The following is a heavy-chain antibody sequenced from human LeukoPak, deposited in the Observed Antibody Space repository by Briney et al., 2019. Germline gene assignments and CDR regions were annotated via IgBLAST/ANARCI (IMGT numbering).Heavy chain of an antibody. D-gene: IGHD4-23*01. CDR1: GGSISSYY. V-gene: IGHV4-4*07. CDR2: IYTSGST. Sequence: SETLSLTCTVSGGSISSYYWSWIRQPAGKGLEWIGRIYTSGSTNYNPSLKSRVTMSVDTSKNQFSLKLSSVTAADTAVYYCARPVAHHDYGGNSGAFDIWGQGAMVTVSS. CDR3: ARPVAHHDYGGNSGAFDI. J-gene: IGHJ3*02.